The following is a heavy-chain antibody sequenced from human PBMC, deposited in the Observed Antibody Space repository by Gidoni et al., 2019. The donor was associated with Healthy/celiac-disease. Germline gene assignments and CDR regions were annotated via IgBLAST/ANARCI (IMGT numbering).Heavy chain of an antibody. CDR3: ARERMYGGNVAFDI. CDR1: GGSISSYY. J-gene: IGHJ3*02. CDR2: IYYSGST. V-gene: IGHV4-59*01. D-gene: IGHD2-15*01. Sequence: QVQLQESGPGLVKPSETLSLTCTVSGGSISSYYWSWIRQPPGKGLEWIGYIYYSGSTNYNPSLKSRVTISVDTSKNQFSLKLSSVTAADTAVYYCARERMYGGNVAFDIWGQGTMVTVSS.